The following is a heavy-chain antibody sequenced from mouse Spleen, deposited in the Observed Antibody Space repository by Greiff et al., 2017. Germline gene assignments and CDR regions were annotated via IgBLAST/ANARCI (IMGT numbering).Heavy chain of an antibody. CDR3: TRSTTVVEGYFDY. D-gene: IGHD1-1*01. V-gene: IGHV1-5*01. J-gene: IGHJ2*01. CDR2: IYPGNSDT. CDR1: GYSFTSYW. Sequence: EVQLVESGTVLARPGASVKMSCKASGYSFTSYWMHWVKQRPGQGLEWIGAIYPGNSDTSYNQKFKGKAKLTAVTSASTAYMELSSLTNEDSAVYYCTRSTTVVEGYFDYWGQGTTLTVSS.